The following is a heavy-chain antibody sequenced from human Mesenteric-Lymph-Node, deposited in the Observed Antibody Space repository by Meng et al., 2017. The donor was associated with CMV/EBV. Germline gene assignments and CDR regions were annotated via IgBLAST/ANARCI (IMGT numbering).Heavy chain of an antibody. Sequence: VQSEADVRIPGPSVKVSCKASGYSFTGYSIHWVRQAPGQGLEWMGRISPNTGDTIYEENFQGRVTMTRDTSINTAYMELSSLTSDDTAVYYCGRGQQTFDPWGQGTLVTVSS. V-gene: IGHV1-2*06. J-gene: IGHJ5*02. D-gene: IGHD1-1*01. CDR2: ISPNTGDT. CDR3: GRGQQTFDP. CDR1: GYSFTGYS.